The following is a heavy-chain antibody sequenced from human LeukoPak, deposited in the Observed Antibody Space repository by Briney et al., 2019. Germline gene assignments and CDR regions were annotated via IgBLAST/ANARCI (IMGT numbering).Heavy chain of an antibody. Sequence: PSETLSLTCTVSGGSISSYYWSWIRQPPGKGLEWIGYIYYSGSTNYNPSLKSRVTISVDTSKNQFSLKLSSVTAADTAVYYCARERGGRSSGWYDYWGQGTLVTVSS. V-gene: IGHV4-59*12. CDR2: IYYSGST. D-gene: IGHD6-19*01. CDR1: GGSISSYY. J-gene: IGHJ4*02. CDR3: ARERGGRSSGWYDY.